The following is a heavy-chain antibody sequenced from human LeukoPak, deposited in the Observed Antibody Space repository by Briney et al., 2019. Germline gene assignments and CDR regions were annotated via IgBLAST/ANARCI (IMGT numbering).Heavy chain of an antibody. CDR3: ASSYDSSGYLPFDP. V-gene: IGHV4-34*01. J-gene: IGHJ5*02. CDR2: INHSGST. Sequence: PSETLSLTCAVYGGSFSGYYWSWIRQPPGKGLEWIGEINHSGSTNYNPSLKSRVTISVDTSKNQFSLKLSSVTAADTAVYYCASSYDSSGYLPFDPWGQGTLVTVSS. CDR1: GGSFSGYY. D-gene: IGHD3-22*01.